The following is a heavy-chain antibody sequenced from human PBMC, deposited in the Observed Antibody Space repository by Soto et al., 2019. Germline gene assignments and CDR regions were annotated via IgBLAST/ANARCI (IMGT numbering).Heavy chain of an antibody. CDR3: AHSLTRFRAAARIDY. V-gene: IGHV2-5*02. Sequence: QITLKESGPTLVKPTQTLTLTCTFSGFSLSTSGVGVGWIRQPPGKALEWLALIYWDDDKRYSPSLKIRLTITKDTSKNQVVLTMTNMDPVDTATYYCAHSLTRFRAAARIDYWGQGTLVTVSS. D-gene: IGHD6-13*01. CDR1: GFSLSTSGVG. CDR2: IYWDDDK. J-gene: IGHJ4*02.